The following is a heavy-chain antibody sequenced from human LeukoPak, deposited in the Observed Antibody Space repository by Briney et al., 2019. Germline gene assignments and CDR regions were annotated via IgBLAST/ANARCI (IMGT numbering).Heavy chain of an antibody. V-gene: IGHV3-66*01. CDR2: IYSGGST. J-gene: IGHJ6*02. D-gene: IGHD3-9*01. CDR3: ARDNYDILTGYYKPDYYYGMDV. CDR1: GFTVSNNY. Sequence: GSLLLSCAAPGFTVSNNYMSWGRPAPGEGLEGVSIIYSGGSTYYADSVKGRFTISRDNSKNTLYLQMNSLRAEDTAVYYCARDNYDILTGYYKPDYYYGMDVWGQGTTVTVSS.